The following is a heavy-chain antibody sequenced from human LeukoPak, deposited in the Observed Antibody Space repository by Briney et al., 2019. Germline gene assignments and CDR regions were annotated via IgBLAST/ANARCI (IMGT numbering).Heavy chain of an antibody. Sequence: ASVKVSCETSGYSFTNYYIRWVRQAPGQGLEWMGIINPSGVATDYAQEFQGRVTLTRDTSTSTVYMELSSLRSEDTAMYYCARERRVVYDSDGYHPFDIWGQGTLVTVSS. CDR2: INPSGVAT. J-gene: IGHJ3*02. D-gene: IGHD3-22*01. CDR3: ARERRVVYDSDGYHPFDI. V-gene: IGHV1-46*01. CDR1: GYSFTNYY.